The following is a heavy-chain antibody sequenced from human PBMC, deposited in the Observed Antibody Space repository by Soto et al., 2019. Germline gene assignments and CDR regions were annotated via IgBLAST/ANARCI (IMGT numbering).Heavy chain of an antibody. Sequence: EVQLVQSGAEVQKPGESLKISCKGSGYSFTSYWIGWVRQMPGKGLEWVGIIYPGDSDTRYSPSFQGQVTISADTSISTAYLQWSILKASDTAMYYCARRGLAGYDMFYGMDIWGQGTTVTVS. CDR1: GYSFTSYW. J-gene: IGHJ6*02. CDR2: IYPGDSDT. V-gene: IGHV5-51*01. D-gene: IGHD3-9*01. CDR3: ARRGLAGYDMFYGMDI.